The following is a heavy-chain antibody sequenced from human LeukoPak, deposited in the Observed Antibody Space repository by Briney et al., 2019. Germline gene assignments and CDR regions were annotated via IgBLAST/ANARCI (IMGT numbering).Heavy chain of an antibody. V-gene: IGHV4-34*01. CDR2: INHSGST. J-gene: IGHJ4*02. CDR3: ARFGSGWYYFDY. Sequence: PSENLSLTCAVYGGSFSGYYWSWIRQPPGKGLEWTGEINHSGSTNCNPSLKSRVTISVGTSKNQFSLKLSSVTAVDTAVYYCARFGSGWYYFDYWGQGTLVTVSS. CDR1: GGSFSGYY. D-gene: IGHD6-19*01.